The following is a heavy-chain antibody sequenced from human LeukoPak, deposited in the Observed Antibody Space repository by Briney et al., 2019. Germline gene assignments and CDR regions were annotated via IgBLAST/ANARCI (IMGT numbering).Heavy chain of an antibody. D-gene: IGHD2-8*01. V-gene: IGHV3-74*01. CDR1: GFTISSNW. Sequence: PGGSLRLSCAASGFTISSNWMHWVRQAPGKGLLWVSRINSDGSDISYADSVKGRFTISRDNSKNTLYLQMRSLRVDDTAVYYCAKEEICANGVWSSCMDVWSKGSTVTVSS. J-gene: IGHJ6*03. CDR3: AKEEICANGVWSSCMDV. CDR2: INSDGSDI.